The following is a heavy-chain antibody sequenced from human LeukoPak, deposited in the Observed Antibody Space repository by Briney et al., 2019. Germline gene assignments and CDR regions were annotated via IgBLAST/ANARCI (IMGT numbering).Heavy chain of an antibody. J-gene: IGHJ4*02. CDR2: INPKSGGT. V-gene: IGHV1-2*06. Sequence: ASVKVSCKASGYTFNVFYIHWVRQAPGQGLEWMGQINPKSGGTNYAQKFQGRVNMTRDTSIITAYMELRSLTSDDTAVYYCARDGSKYGDYVFDYWGQGTLVTVSS. CDR3: ARDGSKYGDYVFDY. CDR1: GYTFNVFY. D-gene: IGHD4-17*01.